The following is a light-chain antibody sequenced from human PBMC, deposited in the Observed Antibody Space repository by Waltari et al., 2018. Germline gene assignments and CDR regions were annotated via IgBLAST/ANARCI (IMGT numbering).Light chain of an antibody. CDR3: QSYDSDEGVV. J-gene: IGLJ2*01. CDR1: SDSIASND. Sequence: NSLLTQPHSVSESPGKTVTISCTRTSDSIASNDVQRYQQRPGSAPTTVIFEDNQRPSGVPDRFSSSVDTPSNSASLTISGLETEDESLYYCQSYDSDEGVVFGGGTKLTVL. V-gene: IGLV6-57*03. CDR2: EDN.